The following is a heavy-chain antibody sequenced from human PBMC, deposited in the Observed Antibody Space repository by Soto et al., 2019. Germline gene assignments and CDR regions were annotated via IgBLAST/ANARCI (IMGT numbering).Heavy chain of an antibody. CDR2: ISYDGSNK. V-gene: IGHV3-30-3*01. D-gene: IGHD2-21*02. CDR3: ARDPYCGGDCYSGTGAGWFDP. J-gene: IGHJ5*02. Sequence: QVQLVESGGGVVQPGRSLRLSCAASGFTFSSYAMHWVRQAPGKGLEWVAVISYDGSNKYYADSVKGRFTISRDNSKNKLYLQMNSLRAEDTAVYYCARDPYCGGDCYSGTGAGWFDPWGQGTLVTVSS. CDR1: GFTFSSYA.